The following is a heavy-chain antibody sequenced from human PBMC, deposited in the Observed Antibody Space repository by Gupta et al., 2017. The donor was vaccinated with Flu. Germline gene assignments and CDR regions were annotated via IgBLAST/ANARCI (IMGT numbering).Heavy chain of an antibody. J-gene: IGHJ6*03. D-gene: IGHD1-14*01. CDR1: GFIFNNYE. Sequence: EVQLVESGGGLVQPGGSLRLSCKVSGFIFNNYEMTWVRQAPGKGLEWVSYISSRGTIKYYADSVKGRFTISRDTAKNSLYLQMNSPRVEDTAVYYCARDDTTLSYRYMDVWGKGTTVTVSS. V-gene: IGHV3-48*03. CDR2: ISSRGTIK. CDR3: ARDDTTLSYRYMDV.